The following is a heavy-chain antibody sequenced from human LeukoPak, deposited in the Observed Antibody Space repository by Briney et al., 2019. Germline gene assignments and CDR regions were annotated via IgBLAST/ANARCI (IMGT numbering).Heavy chain of an antibody. CDR2: IYYSGST. CDR1: GGSISSYY. Sequence: SETLSLTCTVSGGSISSYYWSWIRQPPGKGLEWIGYIYYSGSTNYNPSLKSRVTISVDTSKNQFSLKLSSVTAADTAVYYCARSTSSWSYYFDYWGQGTLVTVSS. D-gene: IGHD6-13*01. J-gene: IGHJ4*02. CDR3: ARSTSSWSYYFDY. V-gene: IGHV4-59*08.